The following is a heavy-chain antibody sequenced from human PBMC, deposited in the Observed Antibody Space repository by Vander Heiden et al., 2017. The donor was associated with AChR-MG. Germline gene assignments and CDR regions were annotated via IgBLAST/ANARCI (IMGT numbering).Heavy chain of an antibody. CDR2: ISYDGSNK. J-gene: IGHJ6*02. CDR3: AKVNYDFWSGYFKVDYGMDV. Sequence: QVQLVESGGGVVQPGRSLRLSCAASGFTFSSYGMHGVRQAPGKGLEWVAVISYDGSNKYYADSVKGRFTISRDNSKNTLYLQMNSLRAEDTAVYYCAKVNYDFWSGYFKVDYGMDVWGQGTTVTVAS. D-gene: IGHD3-3*01. CDR1: GFTFSSYG. V-gene: IGHV3-30*18.